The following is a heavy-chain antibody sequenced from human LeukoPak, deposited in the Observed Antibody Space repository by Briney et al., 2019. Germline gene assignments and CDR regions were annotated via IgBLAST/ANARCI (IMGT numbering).Heavy chain of an antibody. V-gene: IGHV5-51*01. J-gene: IGHJ6*03. CDR2: IYPGDSDT. CDR1: GYSFTSYW. Sequence: GESLKISCKGSGYSFTSYWIGWVRQMPGKGLEWMGIIYPGDSDTRYSPSFQGQVTISADKSISTAYLQWSSLKASGTAMYYCARHRPYDSSGYYPNYYYYYMDVWGKGTTVTVSS. CDR3: ARHRPYDSSGYYPNYYYYYMDV. D-gene: IGHD3-22*01.